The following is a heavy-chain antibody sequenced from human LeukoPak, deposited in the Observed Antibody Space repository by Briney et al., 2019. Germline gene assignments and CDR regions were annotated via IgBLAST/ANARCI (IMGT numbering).Heavy chain of an antibody. V-gene: IGHV4-59*02. Sequence: LETLSLTCSVSGASVSSDYWNWIRQSPGRGLEWIGYTHYRGDINYNPSLKSRLTMSVDASSNQVSLKLSSVTAADAAVYYCGRNLGSGSDHWGQGTLVTVSS. CDR1: GASVSSDY. J-gene: IGHJ4*02. CDR3: GRNLGSGSDH. CDR2: THYRGDI. D-gene: IGHD3-10*01.